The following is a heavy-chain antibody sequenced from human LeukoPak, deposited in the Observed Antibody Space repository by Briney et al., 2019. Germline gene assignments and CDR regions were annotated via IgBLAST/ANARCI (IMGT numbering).Heavy chain of an antibody. Sequence: SETLSLTCTVSGGSISSSSYYWGWIRQPPGKGLEWIGSIYYSGSTYYNPSLKSRVTISVDTSKNQFSLKLSSVTAADTAVYYCARHRYSGSYIWQQYNWFDPWGQGTLVTVSS. CDR3: ARHRYSGSYIWQQYNWFDP. CDR2: IYYSGST. V-gene: IGHV4-39*01. D-gene: IGHD1-26*01. CDR1: GGSISSSSYY. J-gene: IGHJ5*02.